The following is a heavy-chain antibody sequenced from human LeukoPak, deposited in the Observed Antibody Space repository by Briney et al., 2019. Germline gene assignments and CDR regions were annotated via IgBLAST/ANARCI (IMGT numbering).Heavy chain of an antibody. V-gene: IGHV4-30-4*01. CDR1: GGSISSGDYY. CDR2: IYYSGST. Sequence: SETLSLTCTVSGGSISSGDYYWSWIRQPPGKGLEWIGYIYYSGSTYYNPSLKSRVTISVDTSKNQFSLKLSSVTAADTAVYYCAREILRPWSFDLWGRGTLVTVSS. J-gene: IGHJ2*01. D-gene: IGHD2/OR15-2a*01. CDR3: AREILRPWSFDL.